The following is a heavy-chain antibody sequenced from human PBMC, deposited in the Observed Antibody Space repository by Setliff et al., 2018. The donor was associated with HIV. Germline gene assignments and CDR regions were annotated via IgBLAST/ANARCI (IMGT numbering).Heavy chain of an antibody. CDR2: MSPKSGYT. Sequence: VKVSCKASGGTFSSYAISWVRQAPGHGLEWVGWMSPKSGYTDYAQKFQGRVTMTRNTSINTVYMELSSLKSEDTAVYYCARDKSDIVGEVWLDPWGQGTLVTVSS. CDR1: GGTFSSYA. CDR3: ARDKSDIVGEVWLDP. D-gene: IGHD2-21*01. V-gene: IGHV1-8*02. J-gene: IGHJ5*02.